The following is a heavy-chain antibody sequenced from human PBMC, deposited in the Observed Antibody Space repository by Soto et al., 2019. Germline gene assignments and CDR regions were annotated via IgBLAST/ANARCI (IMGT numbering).Heavy chain of an antibody. V-gene: IGHV5-10-1*01. Sequence: GESLKISCKGSGYSFTSYWISWVRQMPGKGLERMGRIDPSDSYTNCSPSFQGHVTISADKSISTAYLQWSSLKASDTAMYYCARHGRITMVRGVIIYDYWGQGTLVTVSS. J-gene: IGHJ4*02. CDR2: IDPSDSYT. D-gene: IGHD3-10*01. CDR3: ARHGRITMVRGVIIYDY. CDR1: GYSFTSYW.